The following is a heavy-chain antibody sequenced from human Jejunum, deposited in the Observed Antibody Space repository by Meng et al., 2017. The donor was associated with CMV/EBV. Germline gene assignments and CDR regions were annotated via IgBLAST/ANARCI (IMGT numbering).Heavy chain of an antibody. CDR3: VREQFLTGSSVDY. CDR2: LYQSGTT. CDR1: GESISSGSY. D-gene: IGHD6-6*01. J-gene: IGHJ4*01. V-gene: IGHV4-38-2*02. Sequence: SGESISSGSYWAWIRQTPDKGLEWLGSLYQSGTTFYNPSVVRRVIISMDTSKNQFSLQLTSVTAADTAMYYCVREQFLTGSSVDYWGHGILVTVSS.